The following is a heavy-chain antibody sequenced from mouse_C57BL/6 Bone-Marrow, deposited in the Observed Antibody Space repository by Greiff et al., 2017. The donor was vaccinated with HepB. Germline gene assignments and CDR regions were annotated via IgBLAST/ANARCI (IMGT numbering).Heavy chain of an antibody. J-gene: IGHJ4*01. CDR2: IYPGDGDT. Sequence: QVQLQQSGAELAKPGASVKLSCKASGYTFTSYWMNWVKQRPGKGLEWIGQIYPGDGDTNYNGKFKGKATLTADKSSSTAYMQLSSLTSEDSAVYFCARRWPYAMDYWGQGTSVTVSS. V-gene: IGHV1-80*01. CDR1: GYTFTSYW. D-gene: IGHD2-3*01. CDR3: ARRWPYAMDY.